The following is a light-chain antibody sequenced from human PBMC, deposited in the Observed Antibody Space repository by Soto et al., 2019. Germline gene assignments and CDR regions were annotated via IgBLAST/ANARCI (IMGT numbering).Light chain of an antibody. CDR3: QQYNSYPWT. CDR1: QSISSW. Sequence: DIQMTQSPSTLSASVGDRVTITCRASQSISSWLAWYQQKPGKAPKLLIYDASSLESGVPSRVSGSGSGTEFTLTVRCLQPDDFATYYCQQYNSYPWTFGQGTKVEIK. J-gene: IGKJ1*01. CDR2: DAS. V-gene: IGKV1-5*01.